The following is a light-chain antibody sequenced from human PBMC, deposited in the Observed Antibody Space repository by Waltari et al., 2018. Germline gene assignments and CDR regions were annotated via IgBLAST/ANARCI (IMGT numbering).Light chain of an antibody. CDR3: NSRDSSGDQTVV. V-gene: IGLV3-19*01. CDR2: GKN. J-gene: IGLJ2*01. CDR1: SLRRSF. Sequence: SSELTQDPAVSVALCQTVPITCPGGSLRRSFASWYQQKPGQAPVLVIYGKNIRPSGTPDRFSGSRSGSTASLIIAGAQAEDEADYYCNSRDSSGDQTVVFGGGTKLTVL.